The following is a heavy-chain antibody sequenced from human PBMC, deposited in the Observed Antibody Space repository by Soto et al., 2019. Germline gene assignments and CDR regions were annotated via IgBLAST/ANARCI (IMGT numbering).Heavy chain of an antibody. V-gene: IGHV6-1*01. CDR1: GDSVSSNSAA. CDR2: TYYRSKWYN. Sequence: SQTLSLTCAISGDSVSSNSAAWNWIRRSPSRGLEWLGRTYYRSKWYNDYAVSVKSRITINPDTSKNQFSLQLNSVTPEDTAVYYCARGQSSSSAGDYYYYGMDVWGQGTTVTVSS. J-gene: IGHJ6*02. D-gene: IGHD6-6*01. CDR3: ARGQSSSSAGDYYYYGMDV.